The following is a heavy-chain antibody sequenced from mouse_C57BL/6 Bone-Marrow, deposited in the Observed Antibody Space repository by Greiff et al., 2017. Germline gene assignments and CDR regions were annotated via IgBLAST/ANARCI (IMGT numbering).Heavy chain of an antibody. CDR3: DRPHGSHSCAY. V-gene: IGHV1-64*01. CDR1: GFTITSYW. Sequence: VQLQQPGAELVKPGASVKLSCKASGFTITSYWMHWVKQRPGQGLEWIGMIHPDSGSTNYDEKFKSKATLTVDKSSSTAYMHLSSLTSEDSAVYDCDRPHGSHSCAYWGQGTLVTVSA. D-gene: IGHD6-1*01. J-gene: IGHJ3*01. CDR2: IHPDSGST.